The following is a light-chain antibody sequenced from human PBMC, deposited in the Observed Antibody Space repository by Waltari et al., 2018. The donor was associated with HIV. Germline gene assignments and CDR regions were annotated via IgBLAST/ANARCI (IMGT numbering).Light chain of an antibody. Sequence: SYVVTQTPSVSVAPGQTARITCAGDDIGSESVHWYQQKPGQAPVLVVYDDRDRPSGIPARVTGSNSGNTATLTITRVEAGDEADYYCQVWESGGDIVFFGGGTKLTVL. CDR3: QVWESGGDIVF. CDR2: DDR. CDR1: DIGSES. V-gene: IGLV3-21*02. J-gene: IGLJ2*01.